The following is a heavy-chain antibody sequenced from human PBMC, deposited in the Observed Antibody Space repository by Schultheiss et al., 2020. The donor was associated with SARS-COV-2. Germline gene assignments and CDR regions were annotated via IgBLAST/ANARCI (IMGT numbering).Heavy chain of an antibody. CDR2: IYYSGST. CDR1: GGSISSGGYY. J-gene: IGHJ4*02. CDR3: ARGWSGYHDIPFDY. V-gene: IGHV4-61*08. D-gene: IGHD3-3*01. Sequence: SETLSLTCAVSGGSISSGGYYWSWIRQPPGKGLEWIGYIYYSGSTNYNPSLKSRVTISVDTSKNQFSLKLSSVTAADTAVYYCARGWSGYHDIPFDYWGQGTLVTVSS.